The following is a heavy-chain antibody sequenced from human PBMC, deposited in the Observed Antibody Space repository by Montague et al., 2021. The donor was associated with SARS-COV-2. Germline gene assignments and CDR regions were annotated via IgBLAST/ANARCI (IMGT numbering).Heavy chain of an antibody. CDR2: IHHSGST. CDR1: GGSISSSNW. CDR3: ARHGYIAAAYYYYGMDV. V-gene: IGHV4-4*02. D-gene: IGHD6-13*01. Sequence: SETLSLTCAVSGGSISSSNWWSWVRQPPGKGLEWIGEIHHSGSTNYNPSLKSRVTMSVDKSKNQFSLKLSSVTAADTAVYYCARHGYIAAAYYYYGMDVWGQGTTVTVSS. J-gene: IGHJ6*02.